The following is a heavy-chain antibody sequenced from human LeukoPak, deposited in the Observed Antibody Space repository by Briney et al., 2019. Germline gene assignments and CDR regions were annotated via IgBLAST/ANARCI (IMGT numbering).Heavy chain of an antibody. CDR1: GYSFTTYG. J-gene: IGHJ6*03. Sequence: ASVKVSCKASGYSFTTYGMNWVPQAPGQGLEWMGWISAYNGNTNYAQKLQGRVTMTTDTSTSTAYMELRSLRSDDTAVYYCAREGGSGSYAPKLYYYYYMDVWGKGTTVTVSS. CDR3: AREGGSGSYAPKLYYYYYMDV. D-gene: IGHD3-10*01. CDR2: ISAYNGNT. V-gene: IGHV1-18*01.